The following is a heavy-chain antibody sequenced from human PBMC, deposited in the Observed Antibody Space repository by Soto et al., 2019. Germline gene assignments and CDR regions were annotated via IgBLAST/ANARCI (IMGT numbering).Heavy chain of an antibody. D-gene: IGHD3-10*01. Sequence: GGSLRLSCAASGFTFSNAWMSWVCQAPGKGLEWVGRIKSKTDGGTTDYAAPVKGRFTISRDDSKNTLYLQMNSLKTEDTAVYYCTTDIHYHYYYGSGSYRLRFDPWGQGTLVTVSS. CDR2: IKSKTDGGTT. V-gene: IGHV3-15*01. J-gene: IGHJ5*02. CDR1: GFTFSNAW. CDR3: TTDIHYHYYYGSGSYRLRFDP.